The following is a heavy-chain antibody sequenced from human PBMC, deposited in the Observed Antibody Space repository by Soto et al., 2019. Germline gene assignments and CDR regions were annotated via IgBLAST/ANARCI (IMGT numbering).Heavy chain of an antibody. V-gene: IGHV4-59*01. D-gene: IGHD3-10*01. CDR2: IYYSGST. CDR1: GGSISSYY. Sequence: SETLSLTCTVSGGSISSYYWSWIRQPPGKGLEWIGYIYYSGSTNYNPSLKSRVTISVDTSKNQFSLKLSSVTAADTAMYYCARTLYYYGSGSTYNWFDPWGQGTLVTVSS. CDR3: ARTLYYYGSGSTYNWFDP. J-gene: IGHJ5*02.